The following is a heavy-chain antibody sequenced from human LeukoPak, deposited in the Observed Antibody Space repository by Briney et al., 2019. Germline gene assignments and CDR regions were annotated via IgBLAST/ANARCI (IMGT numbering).Heavy chain of an antibody. Sequence: SETLSLTCSVSGYSVSSGYYWGWIRQPPGKGLEWIGSIYHSGSTYYNPSLKSRVTVSVDTSKNQFSLKLSSVTAADTAVYYCAREAYCGGDCYSGFDYWGQGTLVTVSS. D-gene: IGHD2-21*02. J-gene: IGHJ4*02. CDR2: IYHSGST. CDR3: AREAYCGGDCYSGFDY. CDR1: GYSVSSGYY. V-gene: IGHV4-38-2*02.